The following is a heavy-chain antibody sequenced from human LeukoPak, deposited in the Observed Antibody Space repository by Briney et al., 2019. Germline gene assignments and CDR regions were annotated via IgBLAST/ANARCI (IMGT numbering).Heavy chain of an antibody. D-gene: IGHD6-19*01. V-gene: IGHV1-2*02. CDR2: INPNSGGT. Sequence: ASVKVSCKASGYTFTGYYMHWVRQAPGQGLEWMGWINPNSGGTNYAQKSQGRVTMTRDTSISTAYMELSRLRSDDTAVYYCAKTGQWLVEAFDIWGQGTMVTVSS. CDR3: AKTGQWLVEAFDI. J-gene: IGHJ3*02. CDR1: GYTFTGYY.